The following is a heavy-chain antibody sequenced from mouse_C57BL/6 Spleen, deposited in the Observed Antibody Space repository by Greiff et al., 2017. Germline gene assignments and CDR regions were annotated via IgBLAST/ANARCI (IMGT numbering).Heavy chain of an antibody. CDR1: GYTFTSYG. J-gene: IGHJ2*01. V-gene: IGHV1-81*01. CDR2: IYPRSGNT. D-gene: IGHD2-4*01. CDR3: ARSGDYDHFDY. Sequence: VQGVESGAELARPGASVKLSCKASGYTFTSYGISWVKQRTGQGLEWIGEIYPRSGNTYYNEKFKGKATLTADKSSSTAYMELRSLTSEDSAVYFCARSGDYDHFDYWGQGTTLTVSS.